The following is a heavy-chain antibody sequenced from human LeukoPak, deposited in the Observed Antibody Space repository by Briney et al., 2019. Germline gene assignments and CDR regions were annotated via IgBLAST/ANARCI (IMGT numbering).Heavy chain of an antibody. CDR2: INHSGST. D-gene: IGHD1-26*01. CDR1: GGSFSGYY. J-gene: IGHJ4*02. Sequence: SETLSLTCAVYGGSFSGYYWSWIRQPPGKGLEWIGEINHSGSTNYNPSLKSRVTISVDTSKNQFSLKLSSVTAADTAVYYCARDRSGSYYDYWGQGTLVTVSS. V-gene: IGHV4-34*01. CDR3: ARDRSGSYYDY.